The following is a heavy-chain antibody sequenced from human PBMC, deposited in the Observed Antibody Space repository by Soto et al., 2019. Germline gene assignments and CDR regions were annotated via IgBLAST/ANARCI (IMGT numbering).Heavy chain of an antibody. J-gene: IGHJ3*02. CDR2: ISRDGSNK. CDR3: AKDPGGDGGSIDI. V-gene: IGHV3-30*18. CDR1: GFTCSTYC. D-gene: IGHD2-21*02. Sequence: XGSLRRTCSASGFTCSTYCMHWVRQAPGKGLEWVAVISRDGSNKFYGESVKGRFAISRDNSKNTLSVQMNSLRVEDTAVYYCAKDPGGDGGSIDIWGQGTMVTV.